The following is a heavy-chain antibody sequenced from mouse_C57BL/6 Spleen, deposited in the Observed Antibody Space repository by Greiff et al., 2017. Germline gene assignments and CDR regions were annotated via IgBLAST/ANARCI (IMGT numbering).Heavy chain of an antibody. CDR1: GFTFSDYG. CDR3: ANDGSSLLYYYAMDY. J-gene: IGHJ4*01. CDR2: ISSGSSTI. V-gene: IGHV5-17*01. Sequence: EVQLVESGGGLVKPGGSLTLSCAASGFTFSDYGMHWVRQAPEKGLEWVAYISSGSSTIYYADTVKGRFTISRDNATNTLFLQMTSLRSEDTAMYYCANDGSSLLYYYAMDYWGQGTSVTVSS. D-gene: IGHD1-1*01.